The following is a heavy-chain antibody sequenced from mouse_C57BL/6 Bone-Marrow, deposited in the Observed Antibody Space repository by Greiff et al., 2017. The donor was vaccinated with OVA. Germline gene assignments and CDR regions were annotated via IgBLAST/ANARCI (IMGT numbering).Heavy chain of an antibody. CDR3: AREVTTVVGDFDY. Sequence: EVQLQESGPGLVKPSQSLSLTCSVTGYSITSGYYWNWIRQFPGNKLEWMGYISYDGSNNYNPSLKNRISITRDTSKNQFFLKLNSVTTEDTATYYCAREVTTVVGDFDYWGQGTTLTVSS. V-gene: IGHV3-6*01. J-gene: IGHJ2*01. CDR2: ISYDGSN. CDR1: GYSITSGYY. D-gene: IGHD1-1*01.